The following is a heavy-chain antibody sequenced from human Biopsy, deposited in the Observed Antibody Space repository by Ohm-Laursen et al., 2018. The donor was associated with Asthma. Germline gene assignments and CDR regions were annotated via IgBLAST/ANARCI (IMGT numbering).Heavy chain of an antibody. CDR1: GGSMSSSSYY. V-gene: IGHV4-39*01. CDR2: ISYTGSA. Sequence: SDTLSLTCPVSGGSMSSSSYYWGWIRQPPGKGLEWMGSISYTGSAYHNPSLKSRVTISVDTSKNPFSMKLSSVTAADTAVYYCARHWDWGSFFDYWGQGTPVTASS. D-gene: IGHD7-27*01. CDR3: ARHWDWGSFFDY. J-gene: IGHJ4*02.